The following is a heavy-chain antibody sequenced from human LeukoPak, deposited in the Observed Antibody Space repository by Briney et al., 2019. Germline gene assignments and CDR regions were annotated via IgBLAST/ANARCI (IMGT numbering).Heavy chain of an antibody. J-gene: IGHJ4*02. CDR3: ASGCSGGSCYDY. V-gene: IGHV3-23*01. D-gene: IGHD2-15*01. CDR1: GFTFSNYA. Sequence: GGSLRLSCAASGFTFSNYAMTWVRQAPGKGLEWVSGISGSGSSTYYADSVKGRFTLSRDYPKNTLYLQMNSLRAEDTAVYYCASGCSGGSCYDYWGQGTLVTVSS. CDR2: ISGSGSST.